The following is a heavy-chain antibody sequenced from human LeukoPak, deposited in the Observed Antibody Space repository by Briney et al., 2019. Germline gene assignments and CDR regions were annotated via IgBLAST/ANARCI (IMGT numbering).Heavy chain of an antibody. V-gene: IGHV3-48*01. J-gene: IGHJ4*02. CDR2: IRRSGNPI. CDR1: GFTFSSYS. CDR3: VRDPDALDY. Sequence: PGGSLRLSCAASGFTFSSYSMNWVRQAPGKGLEWVAYIRRSGNPIYYADSVKGRFTISRDNAKNSLYLQMNSLRGEDTAVYYCVRDPDALDYWGPGTPVTVSS.